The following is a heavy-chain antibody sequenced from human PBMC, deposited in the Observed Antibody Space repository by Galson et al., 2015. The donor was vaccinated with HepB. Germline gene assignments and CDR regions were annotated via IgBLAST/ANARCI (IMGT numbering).Heavy chain of an antibody. CDR1: GFTFSGYW. J-gene: IGHJ5*02. V-gene: IGHV3-74*01. Sequence: SLRLSCAASGFTFSGYWMHWVRQAPGKGLMWVSRIKGDGTTTSYADSVKGRFTISRDNAKNTLYLQMNSLRAEDTAIYYCARSDWFDPWGQGTLVTVSS. CDR3: ARSDWFDP. CDR2: IKGDGTTT.